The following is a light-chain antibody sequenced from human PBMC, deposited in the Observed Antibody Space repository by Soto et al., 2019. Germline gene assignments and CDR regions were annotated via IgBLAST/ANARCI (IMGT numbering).Light chain of an antibody. J-gene: IGKJ3*01. CDR1: QSISSY. CDR3: QQSYSTPRA. CDR2: AAS. Sequence: DIQMTQSPSSLSASVGDRVTITCRASQSISSYLNWYQQKPGKAPKLLIYAASSLQSGVPSRFSGSGSWTDFTLAISSLHPEDFATYFCQQSYSTPRALGPGTKVDIK. V-gene: IGKV1-39*01.